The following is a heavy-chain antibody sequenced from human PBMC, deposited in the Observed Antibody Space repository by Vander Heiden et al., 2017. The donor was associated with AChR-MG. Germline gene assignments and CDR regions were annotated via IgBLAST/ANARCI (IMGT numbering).Heavy chain of an antibody. CDR3: TRDFRASPNYFFGMDV. CDR2: IYHSGST. J-gene: IGHJ6*02. Sequence: QVQLQESGPGLVKPSGTLSLTCAASGFSPSSTNPWIWTWFRHPPGKALDRFGEIYHSGSTNYNPSLKSRVTISVDKSKNQFSLELSSVTASDTAVYYCTRDFRASPNYFFGMDVWGQGATVTVSS. V-gene: IGHV4-4*02. CDR1: GFSPSSTNP.